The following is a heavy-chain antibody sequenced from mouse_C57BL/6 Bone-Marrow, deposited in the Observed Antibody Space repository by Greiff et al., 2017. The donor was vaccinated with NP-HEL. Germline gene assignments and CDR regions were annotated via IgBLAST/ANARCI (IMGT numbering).Heavy chain of an antibody. J-gene: IGHJ4*01. D-gene: IGHD1-1*01. Sequence: VQLQQSGPELVKPGASVKISCKASGYSFTDYNMNWVKQSNGKSLEWIGVINPNYGTTSYNQKFKGKATLTVDQSPSTAYMQLNSLTSEDSAVYYCRSYYDGSGGAMDDWGQGTSVTVSS. CDR1: GYSFTDYN. CDR2: INPNYGTT. CDR3: RSYYDGSGGAMDD. V-gene: IGHV1-39*01.